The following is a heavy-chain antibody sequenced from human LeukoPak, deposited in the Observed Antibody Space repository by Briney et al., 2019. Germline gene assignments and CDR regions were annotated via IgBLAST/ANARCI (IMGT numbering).Heavy chain of an antibody. CDR3: ASYSSTWPNHYFDS. J-gene: IGHJ4*02. CDR2: IFYSGST. CDR1: GGSISSYY. D-gene: IGHD6-13*01. Sequence: PSETLSLTCTVSGGSISSYYWSWIRQPPGKGLEWIGYIFYSGSTNYNPSLKGRVTISVDTSKNQFSLKLSSVTAADTAVYYCASYSSTWPNHYFDSWGQGTLVTVSS. V-gene: IGHV4-59*08.